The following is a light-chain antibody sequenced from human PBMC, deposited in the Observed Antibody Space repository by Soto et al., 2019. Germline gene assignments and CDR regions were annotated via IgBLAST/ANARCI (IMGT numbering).Light chain of an antibody. Sequence: DIVMTQSPLSLPVTPGEPASISCRSSQSLLHSSGYNSLDWYLQKPGQSPQLLIYLGSNRASGVPDRFSGSGSGTDFTLKISRVEAEDVGVYYCMQALQTPITFGQGTRLEI. J-gene: IGKJ5*01. V-gene: IGKV2-28*01. CDR3: MQALQTPIT. CDR1: QSLLHSSGYNS. CDR2: LGS.